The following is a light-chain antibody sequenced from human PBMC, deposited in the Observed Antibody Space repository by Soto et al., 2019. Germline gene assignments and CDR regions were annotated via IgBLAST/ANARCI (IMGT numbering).Light chain of an antibody. CDR2: GAS. CDR3: QQYGSSPPIT. Sequence: ETVLTQSPGTLSLSPGERATLSCRASQTVGTYLAWYQQKPGQAPRLLVFGASSRATGVPDRFSGSGSGTDFTLTISGLEPEDFALYYCQQYGSSPPITFGQGTRLEIK. V-gene: IGKV3-20*01. J-gene: IGKJ5*01. CDR1: QTVGTY.